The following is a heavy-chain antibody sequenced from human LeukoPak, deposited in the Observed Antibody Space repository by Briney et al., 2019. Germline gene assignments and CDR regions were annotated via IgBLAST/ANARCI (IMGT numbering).Heavy chain of an antibody. V-gene: IGHV4-39*01. J-gene: IGHJ4*02. Sequence: GSLRLSCAASGFTFSSSWLHWVRQAPGKGLEWIATINYSGSTYYNPSLKSRVTISVDTSKNQFSLKLSSVTAADTTVYYCARYVVYGSGFYYFDYWGQGTLVTVSS. CDR3: ARYVVYGSGFYYFDY. CDR2: INYSGST. D-gene: IGHD3-10*01. CDR1: GFTFSSSW.